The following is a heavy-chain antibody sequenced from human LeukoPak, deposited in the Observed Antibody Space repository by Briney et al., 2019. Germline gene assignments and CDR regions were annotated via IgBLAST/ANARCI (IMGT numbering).Heavy chain of an antibody. CDR1: GFTFGDYA. V-gene: IGHV3-49*04. CDR2: IRSKAYGGTT. CDR3: TRVYGDYELTYYYYYYMDV. D-gene: IGHD4-17*01. Sequence: GGSLRLSCTASGFTFGDYAMSWVRQAPGKGLEWVGFIRSKAYGGTTEYAASVKGRFTISRDDSKSIAYLQMNSLKTEDTAVYYCTRVYGDYELTYYYYYYMDVWGKGTTVTVSS. J-gene: IGHJ6*03.